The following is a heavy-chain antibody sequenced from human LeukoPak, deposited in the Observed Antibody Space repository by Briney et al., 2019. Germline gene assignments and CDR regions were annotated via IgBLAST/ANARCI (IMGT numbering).Heavy chain of an antibody. CDR3: ARDLEGFLEWSRGGYYYGMDV. CDR1: GFTFRNYA. D-gene: IGHD3-3*01. V-gene: IGHV3-30-3*01. CDR2: ISWDGSTK. J-gene: IGHJ6*02. Sequence: GGSLRLSCAVSGFTFRNYAIHWVRQAPGKGLEWVAFISWDGSTKYYADSVKGRFTISRDNSQNTLDLQMNSLRAEDTAVYYCARDLEGFLEWSRGGYYYGMDVWGQGTTVTVSS.